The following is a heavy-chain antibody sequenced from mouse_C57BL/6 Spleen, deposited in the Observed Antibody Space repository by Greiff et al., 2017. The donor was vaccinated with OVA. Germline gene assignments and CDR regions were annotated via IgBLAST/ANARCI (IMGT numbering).Heavy chain of an antibody. CDR1: GYSFTDYN. CDR3: AGGDYEYDEYAMDY. V-gene: IGHV1-39*01. D-gene: IGHD2-4*01. J-gene: IGHJ4*01. Sequence: VQLQQSGPELVKPGASVKISCKASGYSFTDYNMNWVKQSNGKSLEWIGVIYPNYGTTSYNQKFKGKATLTVDQSSSTAYMQLNSLTSEDSAVYYCAGGDYEYDEYAMDYWGQGTSVTVSS. CDR2: IYPNYGTT.